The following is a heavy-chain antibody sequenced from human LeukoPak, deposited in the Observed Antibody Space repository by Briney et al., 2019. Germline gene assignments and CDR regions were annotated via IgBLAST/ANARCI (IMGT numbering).Heavy chain of an antibody. CDR2: INPNSGGT. D-gene: IGHD2-21*02. J-gene: IGHJ4*02. CDR1: GYTFTGYY. CDR3: ARIPNTYCGGDCDY. Sequence: ASVTVSCKASGYTFTGYYMHWVRQAPGQGLEWMGWINPNSGGTNYAQKFQGRVTMTRDTSISTAYTELSRLRSDDTAVYYCARIPNTYCGGDCDYWGQGTLVTVSS. V-gene: IGHV1-2*02.